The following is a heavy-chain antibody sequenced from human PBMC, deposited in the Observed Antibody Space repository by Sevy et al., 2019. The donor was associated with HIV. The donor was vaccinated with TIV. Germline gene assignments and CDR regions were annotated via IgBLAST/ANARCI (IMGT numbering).Heavy chain of an antibody. J-gene: IGHJ4*02. Sequence: GSLRLSCGASGFTFSSYAMSWVRQAPGKGLEWVSVISGRGDTTYYVDSVKGRFTLSRDNSKNTLYLQMNSLRVEDTAVYYCAKVRRYGDIGLFDYWGQGTLVTVSS. CDR3: AKVRRYGDIGLFDY. D-gene: IGHD4-17*01. CDR2: ISGRGDTT. CDR1: GFTFSSYA. V-gene: IGHV3-23*01.